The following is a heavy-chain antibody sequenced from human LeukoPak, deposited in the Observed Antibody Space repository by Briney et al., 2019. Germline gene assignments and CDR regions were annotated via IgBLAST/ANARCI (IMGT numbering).Heavy chain of an antibody. CDR2: IIPIFGTA. J-gene: IGHJ5*02. D-gene: IGHD6-13*01. V-gene: IGHV1-69*13. CDR1: GGTFSSYA. Sequence: SVRVSCKASGGTFSSYAISWVRQAPGQGLEWMGGIIPIFGTANYAQKFQGRVTITADESTSTAYMELSSLRSEDTAVYFCASAPRYSSSWPNNWFDPWGQGTLVTVSS. CDR3: ASAPRYSSSWPNNWFDP.